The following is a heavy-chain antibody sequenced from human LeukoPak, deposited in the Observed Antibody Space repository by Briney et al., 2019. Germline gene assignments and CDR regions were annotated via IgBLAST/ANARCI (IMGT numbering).Heavy chain of an antibody. Sequence: PSETLSLTCAVYGGSFSGYYWSWIRQPPGKGLEWIGEINHSGSTNYNPSLKSRVTISVDTSKNQFSLKLSSVTAADTAVYYCARGAWGSTAAGTHNDYWGQGTLVTVSS. CDR3: ARGAWGSTAAGTHNDY. J-gene: IGHJ4*02. V-gene: IGHV4-34*01. D-gene: IGHD6-13*01. CDR2: INHSGST. CDR1: GGSFSGYY.